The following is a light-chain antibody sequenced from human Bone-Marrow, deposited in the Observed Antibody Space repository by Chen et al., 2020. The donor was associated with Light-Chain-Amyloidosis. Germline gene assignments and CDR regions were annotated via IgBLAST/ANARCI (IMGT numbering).Light chain of an antibody. CDR1: SLRRYY. CDR2: GKN. CDR3: NFRDSSGNHLV. J-gene: IGLJ2*01. Sequence: SELTQDPVVFVALGQTVRITCQGDSLRRYYASWYQQRPGQAPALVIYGKNNRPSGIPDRFSGYTSGNTASLTITGAQAEDEADYYCNFRDSSGNHLVFGGGTKLTVL. V-gene: IGLV3-19*01.